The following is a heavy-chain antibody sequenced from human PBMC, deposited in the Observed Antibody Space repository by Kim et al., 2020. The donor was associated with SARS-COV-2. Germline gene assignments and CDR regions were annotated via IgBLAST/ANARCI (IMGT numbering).Heavy chain of an antibody. CDR2: ISSNGFDT. V-gene: IGHV3-64*02. CDR3: AREGRHCSGTACYVFDY. CDR1: GFIFNTYA. J-gene: IGHJ4*02. D-gene: IGHD2-2*01. Sequence: GGSLRLSCAASGFIFNTYAMHLARQTPGKGLEYVSAISSNGFDTYYADSVRGRFTISRDNSKNTLFIQMGSLRPEDMGVYYCAREGRHCSGTACYVFDYWGQGTLVSVSS.